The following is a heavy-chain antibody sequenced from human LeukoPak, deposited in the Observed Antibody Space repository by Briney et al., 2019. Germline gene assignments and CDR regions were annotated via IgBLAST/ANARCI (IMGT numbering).Heavy chain of an antibody. Sequence: VASVKVSCKASGYTFTSYDINWVRQATGQGLEWMGWMNPNSGNTGYAQKFQGRVTMTRDTSTSTVYMELSSLRSDDTAVYYCARPHPYYGSGSYSVFDYWGQGTLVTVSS. V-gene: IGHV1-8*01. CDR1: GYTFTSYD. CDR3: ARPHPYYGSGSYSVFDY. J-gene: IGHJ4*02. CDR2: MNPNSGNT. D-gene: IGHD3-10*01.